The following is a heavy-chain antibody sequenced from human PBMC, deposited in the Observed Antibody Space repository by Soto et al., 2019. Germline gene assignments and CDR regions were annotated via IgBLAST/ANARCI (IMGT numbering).Heavy chain of an antibody. CDR2: IGGSGTST. CDR1: GFTFNSFA. CDR3: AKRILGSCWAGEY. Sequence: VQLSESGGGLVQPGGSLRLSCAASGFTFNSFAISWVRQAPGKGLEWVSGIGGSGTSTYYADSVKARFTISRDNSKNTLYLQLNGLRDDDTAVYYCAKRILGSCWAGEYWGQGTLVTVSS. D-gene: IGHD2-15*01. J-gene: IGHJ4*02. V-gene: IGHV3-23*01.